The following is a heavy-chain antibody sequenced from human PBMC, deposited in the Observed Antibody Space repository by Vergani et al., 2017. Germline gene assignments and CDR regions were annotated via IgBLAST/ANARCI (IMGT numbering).Heavy chain of an antibody. D-gene: IGHD2-2*01. J-gene: IGHJ6*02. V-gene: IGHV4-30-4*01. CDR2: IYYSGST. Sequence: QLQLQESGSGLVKPSQTLSLTCTVSGGSISSGDYYWSWIRQPPGKGLEWIGYIYYSGSTYYNPSLKSRVTISVDTSKNQFSLKLSSVTAADTAVYYCARSSSTNYGMDVWGQGTTVTVSS. CDR3: ARSSSTNYGMDV. CDR1: GGSISSGDYY.